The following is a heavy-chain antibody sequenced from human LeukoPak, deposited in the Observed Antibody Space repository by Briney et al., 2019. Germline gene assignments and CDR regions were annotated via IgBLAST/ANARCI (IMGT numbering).Heavy chain of an antibody. D-gene: IGHD4-17*01. J-gene: IGHJ4*02. V-gene: IGHV1-24*01. CDR3: ATTLTTVTVILVY. CDR2: FDPEDGKI. Sequence: ASVTVSRKFSGHILTKLSIHWLRQARGRGLEGVGGFDPEDGKIFYAQKFQGRVTMTEDTSTDTAYMELSSLRSEDTAVYYCATTLTTVTVILVYWGQGTLVTVSS. CDR1: GHILTKLS.